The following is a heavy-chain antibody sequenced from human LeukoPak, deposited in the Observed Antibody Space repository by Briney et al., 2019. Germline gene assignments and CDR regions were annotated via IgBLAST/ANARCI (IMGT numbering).Heavy chain of an antibody. Sequence: PGGSLRLSCAASGFTFSSYGMHWFRQPPGKGPEYIGSIYYSGSTYYNPSLQSRVTISVDTSKNQFSLRLSSVTAADTAVYFCARGGDFGSYPYWGQGTLVTVSS. CDR2: IYYSGST. D-gene: IGHD1-26*01. J-gene: IGHJ4*02. V-gene: IGHV4-39*07. CDR1: GFTFSSYG. CDR3: ARGGDFGSYPY.